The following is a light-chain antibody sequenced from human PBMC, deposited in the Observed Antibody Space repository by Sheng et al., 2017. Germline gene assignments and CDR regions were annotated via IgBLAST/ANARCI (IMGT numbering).Light chain of an antibody. J-gene: IGLJ3*02. CDR1: GGSIASNY. CDR2: EDN. CDR3: QSYDTNVRV. V-gene: IGLV6-57*01. Sequence: NFMLTQPHSVSESPGKTVTISCTRSGGSIASNYVQWYQQRPGSSPTTVIYEDNQRPSGVPDRFSGSIDSSSNSASLTISGLKTEDEADYYCQSYDTNVRVFGGGTKLTVL.